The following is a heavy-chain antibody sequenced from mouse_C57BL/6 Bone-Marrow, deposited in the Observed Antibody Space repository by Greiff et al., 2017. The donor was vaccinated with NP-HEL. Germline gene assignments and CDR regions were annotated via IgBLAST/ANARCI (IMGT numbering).Heavy chain of an antibody. D-gene: IGHD4-1*02. V-gene: IGHV5-6*01. CDR1: GFTFSSYG. CDR2: ISSGGSYT. CDR3: ASTGTRWYFDV. J-gene: IGHJ1*03. Sequence: EVHLVESGGDLVKPGGSLKLSCAASGFTFSSYGMSWVRQTPDKRLEWVATISSGGSYTYYPDSVKGRFTISRDNAKNTLYLQMSSLKSEDTAMYYCASTGTRWYFDVWGTGTTVTVSS.